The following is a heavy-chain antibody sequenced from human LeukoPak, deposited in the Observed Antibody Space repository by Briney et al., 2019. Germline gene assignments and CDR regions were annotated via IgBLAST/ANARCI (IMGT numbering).Heavy chain of an antibody. V-gene: IGHV1-69*01. CDR1: GGTLSSYA. CDR2: IIPIFGTA. D-gene: IGHD6-6*01. CDR3: ASLEYSSSSAAFDI. J-gene: IGHJ3*02. Sequence: GSSVKVSCKASGGTLSSYAISWVRQAPGQGLEWMGGIIPIFGTANYAQKFQGRVTITADESTSTAYMELSSLRSEDTAVYYCASLEYSSSSAAFDIWGQGTMVTVSS.